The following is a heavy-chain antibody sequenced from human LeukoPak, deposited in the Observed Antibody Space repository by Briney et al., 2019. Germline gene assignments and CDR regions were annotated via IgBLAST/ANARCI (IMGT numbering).Heavy chain of an antibody. CDR2: ISSSSYI. CDR3: ARVYYDFWSGYRQSDY. D-gene: IGHD3-3*01. CDR1: GFTFSSYS. Sequence: GGSLRLSCAASGFTFSSYSMNWVRQAPGKGLEWVSSISSSSYIYYADSVKGRFTISRDNAKNSLYLQMNSLRAEDTAVYYCARVYYDFWSGYRQSDYWGQGTLVTVSS. V-gene: IGHV3-21*01. J-gene: IGHJ4*02.